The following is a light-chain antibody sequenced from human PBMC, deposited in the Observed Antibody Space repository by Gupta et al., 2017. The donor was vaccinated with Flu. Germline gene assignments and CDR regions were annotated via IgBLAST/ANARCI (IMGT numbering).Light chain of an antibody. V-gene: IGLV7-43*01. J-gene: IGLJ3*02. CDR1: TGAVTSESY. CDR2: HSN. Sequence: QTVVTQEPSLTVSPGGTVTLTCVSNTGAVTSESYANWFQQKPGQAPRPLIYHSNRKQSGTPARFSASLLGGKAALTLAGVQADDEAEYFCLLDAGDAWVFGGGTKLTVL. CDR3: LLDAGDAWV.